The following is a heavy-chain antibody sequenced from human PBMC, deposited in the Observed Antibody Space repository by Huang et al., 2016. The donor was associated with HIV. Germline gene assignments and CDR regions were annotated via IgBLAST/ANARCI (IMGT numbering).Heavy chain of an antibody. D-gene: IGHD2-21*02. V-gene: IGHV4-34*02. J-gene: IGHJ4*02. CDR2: LHHRGLS. Sequence: QVQLQQWGAGLLKPSGALSLKCAVYGGSLSDHYWTGIRLSPGRRLEWIGELHHRGLSTDNPSLRSRVTMSVYMSKNQFSLNLTSLTAADTAVYYCARPRMTATSSDSTWSFFDSWGQGTLVIVSS. CDR3: ARPRMTATSSDSTWSFFDS. CDR1: GGSLSDHY.